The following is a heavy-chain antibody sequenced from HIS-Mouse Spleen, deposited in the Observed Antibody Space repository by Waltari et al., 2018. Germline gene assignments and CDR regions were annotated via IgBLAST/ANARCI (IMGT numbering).Heavy chain of an antibody. Sequence: QVQLVESGGGVVQPGRSLRLSCAAAGFTFSSYGMHWVRRAPGKGLEWVAVIADDGSNKYYADSVKGRFTISRDNSKNTLYLQMNSLRAEDTAVYYCAKEGVGATTRYYFDYWGQGTLVTVSS. J-gene: IGHJ4*02. CDR3: AKEGVGATTRYYFDY. V-gene: IGHV3-30*18. CDR1: GFTFSSYG. D-gene: IGHD1-26*01. CDR2: IADDGSNK.